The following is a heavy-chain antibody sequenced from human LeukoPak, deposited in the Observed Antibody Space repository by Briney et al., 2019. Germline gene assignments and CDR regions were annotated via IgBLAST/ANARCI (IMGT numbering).Heavy chain of an antibody. CDR3: ARHYDTSGYHYFDF. V-gene: IGHV3-30-3*01. CDR1: GFTFSNYA. J-gene: IGHJ4*02. Sequence: PGGSLSLSCAASGFTFSNYALHWVRQAPGKGLEWVAVISYDGSNKYYADSVKGRFSISRDSSKNTLYLEMNSLRAEDTAVYYCARHYDTSGYHYFDFRGQGTLVTVSS. CDR2: ISYDGSNK. D-gene: IGHD3-22*01.